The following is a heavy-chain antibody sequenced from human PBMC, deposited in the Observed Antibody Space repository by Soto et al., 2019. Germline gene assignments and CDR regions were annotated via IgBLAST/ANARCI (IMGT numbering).Heavy chain of an antibody. CDR3: AAANDFWSGYASYYYYYGMDV. V-gene: IGHV1-58*01. J-gene: IGHJ6*02. Sequence: SVKVSCKASGFTFTSSAVQWVRQARGQRLEWIGWIVVGSGDTNYAQKFQERVTITRDMSTSTAYMELSSLRSEDTAVYYCAAANDFWSGYASYYYYYGMDVWGQGTTVTVSS. D-gene: IGHD3-3*01. CDR2: IVVGSGDT. CDR1: GFTFTSSA.